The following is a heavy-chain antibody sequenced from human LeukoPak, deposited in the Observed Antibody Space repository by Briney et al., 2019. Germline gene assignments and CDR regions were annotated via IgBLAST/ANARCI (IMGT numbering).Heavy chain of an antibody. CDR3: ARESNTDVALDY. CDR2: FYSSGSA. D-gene: IGHD2-15*01. V-gene: IGHV4-4*07. Sequence: SETLSLTCNISGASISSYYWSWVRQPAGKGLEWIGRFYSSGSANYNPPLKSRVTMSLDTSKNLFSLKLSSVTAADTAVYYCARESNTDVALDYWGQGTLVTVSS. CDR1: GASISSYY. J-gene: IGHJ4*02.